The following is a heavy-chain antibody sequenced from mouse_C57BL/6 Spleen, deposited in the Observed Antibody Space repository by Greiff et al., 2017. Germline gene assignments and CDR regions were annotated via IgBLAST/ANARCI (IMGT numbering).Heavy chain of an antibody. CDR1: GYTFTSYW. D-gene: IGHD2-3*01. CDR2: IHPNSGST. J-gene: IGHJ3*01. V-gene: IGHV1-64*01. CDR3: ARLRGGIDDGYFAWFAD. Sequence: QVQLQQPGAELVKPGASVKLSCKASGYTFTSYWMHWVKQRPGQGLEWIGMIHPNSGSTNYNEKFKSKATLTVDKSSSTAYMQLSSLTSEDSAVYYWARLRGGIDDGYFAWFADWGQGTLVTVSA.